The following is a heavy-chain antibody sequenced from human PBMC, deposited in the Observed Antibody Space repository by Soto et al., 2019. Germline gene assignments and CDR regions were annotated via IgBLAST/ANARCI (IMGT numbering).Heavy chain of an antibody. D-gene: IGHD3-10*02. V-gene: IGHV3-30*18. Sequence: HPAGSLRLSCAASGFTFSSYGMHWVRQAPGKGLEWVAVISYDGSNKYYADSVKGRFTISRDNSKNTLYLQMNSLRAEDTAVYYCAKDWVFVFGESAYYYYYMDVWGKGTTVTVSS. CDR3: AKDWVFVFGESAYYYYYMDV. CDR2: ISYDGSNK. J-gene: IGHJ6*03. CDR1: GFTFSSYG.